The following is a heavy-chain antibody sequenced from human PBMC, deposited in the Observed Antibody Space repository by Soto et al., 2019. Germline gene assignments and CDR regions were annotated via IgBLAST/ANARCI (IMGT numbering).Heavy chain of an antibody. CDR3: DIDGGNSVYFDY. J-gene: IGHJ4*02. CDR2: IYYSGST. CDR1: GGSISSGDYY. V-gene: IGHV4-30-4*01. Sequence: QVQLQESGPGLVKPSQTLSLTCTVSGGSISSGDYYWSWIRQPPGKGLEWIGYIYYSGSTYYNPSLKNRVTTSVDTSKNQFSLKLSSVTAADKAVYYCDIDGGNSVYFDYWGQGTLVTVSS. D-gene: IGHD2-21*02.